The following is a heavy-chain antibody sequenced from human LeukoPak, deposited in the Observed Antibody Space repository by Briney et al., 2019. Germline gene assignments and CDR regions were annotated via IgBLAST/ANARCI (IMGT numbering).Heavy chain of an antibody. CDR1: GFTFSSYA. V-gene: IGHV3-23*01. CDR2: ISGSAGST. Sequence: PGGSLRLSCAASGFTFSSYAMSWVRQAPGKGLQWVSAISGSAGSTYYADSVKGRFTISRDNSKNTLYLQMNSLRAEDTAVYYCAKTYYGSGSYFAWDYWGQGTLVTVSS. J-gene: IGHJ4*02. D-gene: IGHD3-10*01. CDR3: AKTYYGSGSYFAWDY.